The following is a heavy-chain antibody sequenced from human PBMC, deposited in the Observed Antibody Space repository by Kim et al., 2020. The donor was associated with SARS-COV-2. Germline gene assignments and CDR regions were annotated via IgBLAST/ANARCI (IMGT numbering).Heavy chain of an antibody. J-gene: IGHJ4*02. V-gene: IGHV4-39*01. CDR2: IYYSGST. Sequence: SETLSLTCTVSGGSISSSSYYWGWIRQPPGKGLEWIGSIYYSGSTYYNPSLKSRVTISVDTSKNQFSLKLSSVTAADTAVYYCHCGGDPYYFDYWGQGTLVTVSS. D-gene: IGHD2-21*01. CDR3: HCGGDPYYFDY. CDR1: GGSISSSSYY.